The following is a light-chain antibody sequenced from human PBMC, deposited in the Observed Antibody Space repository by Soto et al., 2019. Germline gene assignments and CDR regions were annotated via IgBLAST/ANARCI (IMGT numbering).Light chain of an antibody. V-gene: IGKV3-15*01. Sequence: EIVTTQSPATLSVSPGERATLSCRASQSVSSNLAWYQQKPGQAPRLLIYGASTRAAGIPARFSGSGSGTEFTLTISSLQSEDFAVYYCQQYNNCPPITFGQGTRLEIK. CDR3: QQYNNCPPIT. CDR2: GAS. CDR1: QSVSSN. J-gene: IGKJ5*01.